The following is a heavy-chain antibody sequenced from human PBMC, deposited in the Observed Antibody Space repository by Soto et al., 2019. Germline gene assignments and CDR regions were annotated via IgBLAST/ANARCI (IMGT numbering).Heavy chain of an antibody. V-gene: IGHV3-23*01. J-gene: IGHJ2*01. Sequence: ELQLLESGGGLVQPGGSLRLSCAASGFTFSSSAMGWVRQAPGKGLEWVSAISGGGGSTNYADTVKGPFTISRDNSKNTLSLQMNSLRAEDTAVYYCAKERDAWYFDLWGRGTLVTVSS. CDR3: AKERDAWYFDL. CDR1: GFTFSSSA. CDR2: ISGGGGST.